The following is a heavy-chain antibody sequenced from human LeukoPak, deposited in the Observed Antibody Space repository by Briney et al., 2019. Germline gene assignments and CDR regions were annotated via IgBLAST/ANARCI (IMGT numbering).Heavy chain of an antibody. D-gene: IGHD6-19*01. Sequence: KPSETLSLTCTISGGSISSYYWSWIRQPPGKGLEWIGYIYYSGSTNYNPSLNSRVTISVDTSENPFSLKLSSVTAADTAVYYCARDRAVAGTFDPWGQGTLVTVSS. J-gene: IGHJ5*02. V-gene: IGHV4-59*01. CDR3: ARDRAVAGTFDP. CDR1: GGSISSYY. CDR2: IYYSGST.